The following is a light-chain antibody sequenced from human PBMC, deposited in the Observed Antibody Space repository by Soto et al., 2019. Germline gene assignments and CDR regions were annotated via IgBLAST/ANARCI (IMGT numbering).Light chain of an antibody. Sequence: DIQMTQSPSSVSASVGDSVTITCRASRDLSSWLAWYQQRPGKAPKLLIYAASTLRSGIPLRFSGSASGTEFTLTISSLQREEFATYYCQQTHSFPPTFGQGTRLE. V-gene: IGKV1D-12*01. J-gene: IGKJ5*01. CDR1: RDLSSW. CDR3: QQTHSFPPT. CDR2: AAS.